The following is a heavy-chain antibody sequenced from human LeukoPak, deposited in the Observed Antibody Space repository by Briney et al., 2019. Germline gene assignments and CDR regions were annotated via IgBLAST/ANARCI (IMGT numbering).Heavy chain of an antibody. Sequence: GGSLRLSCAASGFTFSNYWISWVRQAPGKGLEWVANIKQDGSEKYYVDSVKGRFTISRDNAKNSVYLQMNSLRVEDTAVYYCARVGGYSFSWYYFDYWGQGTLVTVSS. CDR3: ARVGGYSFSWYYFDY. J-gene: IGHJ4*02. V-gene: IGHV3-7*01. CDR2: IKQDGSEK. CDR1: GFTFSNYW. D-gene: IGHD6-13*01.